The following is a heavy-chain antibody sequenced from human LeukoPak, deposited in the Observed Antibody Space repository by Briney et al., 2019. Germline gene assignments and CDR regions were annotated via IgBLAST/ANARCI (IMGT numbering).Heavy chain of an antibody. CDR1: GYTFTIYG. D-gene: IGHD1-26*01. CDR3: ARGLSGSYWDDY. J-gene: IGHJ4*02. Sequence: EASVKVSCKASGYTFTIYGISWVRQAPGQGLEWMGWISAYNGNTNYAQKFQGRVTITRDTSASTAYMELSSLRSEDTAVYYCARGLSGSYWDDYWGQGTLVTVSS. CDR2: ISAYNGNT. V-gene: IGHV1-18*01.